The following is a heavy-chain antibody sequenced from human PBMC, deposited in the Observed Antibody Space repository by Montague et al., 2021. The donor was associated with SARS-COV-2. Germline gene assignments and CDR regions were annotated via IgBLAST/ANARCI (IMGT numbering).Heavy chain of an antibody. CDR2: IYSSGRT. CDR3: ARLYYYGSGRRMGYYYYGMDV. V-gene: IGHV3-53*01. D-gene: IGHD3-10*01. J-gene: IGHJ6*02. Sequence: SLRLSCAASGFTVSSNYMSWVRQAPGKGLEWVSLIYSSGRTSYADSVKGRFTMSRDNSKNTLYLQMNSLRAEDTAVYYCARLYYYGSGRRMGYYYYGMDVWGQGTTVTVSS. CDR1: GFTVSSNY.